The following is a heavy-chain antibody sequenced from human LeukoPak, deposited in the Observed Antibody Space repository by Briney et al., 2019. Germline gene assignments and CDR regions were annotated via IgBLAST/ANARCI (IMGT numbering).Heavy chain of an antibody. J-gene: IGHJ6*03. V-gene: IGHV2-5*01. D-gene: IGHD3-3*01. CDR2: LYWNDDE. CDR1: GFSHSTSGVG. CDR3: AHMIGDFWGGPLSDYYFMDV. Sequence: SGPPLLQPTQPLTLTCTLSGFSHSTSGVGVGWIRQPPGRDLEWLADLYWNDDERYSSYLKNRLTITKDTYKNKVILKMTNMDPVETATYCCAHMIGDFWGGPLSDYYFMDVWGKETTVTVSS.